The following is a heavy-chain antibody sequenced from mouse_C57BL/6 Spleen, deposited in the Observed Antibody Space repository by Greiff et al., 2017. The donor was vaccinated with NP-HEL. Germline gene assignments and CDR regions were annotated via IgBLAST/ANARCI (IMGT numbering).Heavy chain of an antibody. CDR3: ARRDWDDWYFDV. CDR1: GFTFSSYG. CDR2: ISSGGSYT. Sequence: VHLVESGGDLVKPGGSLKLSCAASGFTFSSYGMSWVRQTPDKRLEWVATISSGGSYTYYPDSVKGRFTISRDNAKNTLYLQMSSLKSEDTAMYYCARRDWDDWYFDVWGTGTTVTVSS. J-gene: IGHJ1*03. D-gene: IGHD4-1*01. V-gene: IGHV5-6*01.